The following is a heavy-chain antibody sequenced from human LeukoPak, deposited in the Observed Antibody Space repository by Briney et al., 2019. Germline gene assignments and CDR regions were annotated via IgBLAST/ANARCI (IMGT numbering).Heavy chain of an antibody. CDR1: GFTFSSYW. Sequence: GGSLRLSCAASGFTFSSYWMTWVRQAPGKGLEWVANIKEDGSKKNYVDSVKGRFTISRDNAKNSLYLQMNSLRVEDTAVFYCARDQYDTWSRRGNFDSWGQGTLVIVSS. V-gene: IGHV3-7*03. CDR2: IKEDGSKK. CDR3: ARDQYDTWSRRGNFDS. D-gene: IGHD3-3*01. J-gene: IGHJ4*02.